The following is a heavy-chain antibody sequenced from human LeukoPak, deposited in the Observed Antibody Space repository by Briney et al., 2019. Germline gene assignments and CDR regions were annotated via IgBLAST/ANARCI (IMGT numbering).Heavy chain of an antibody. CDR3: AKCTSGWPQPLDY. CDR2: ISSTDAGT. V-gene: IGHV3-23*01. CDR1: GFSLSSYA. D-gene: IGHD6-19*01. Sequence: GGSLRLSCAASGFSLSSYAMSWVRQAPGKGLEWVSAISSTDAGTYHADSVKGRFTISRDNSKNTLYLQMNSLRAEDTAVYYCAKCTSGWPQPLDYWGQGTLVTVSS. J-gene: IGHJ4*02.